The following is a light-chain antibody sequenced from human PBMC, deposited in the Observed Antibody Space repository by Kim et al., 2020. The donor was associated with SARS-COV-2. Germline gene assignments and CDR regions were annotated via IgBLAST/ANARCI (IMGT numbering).Light chain of an antibody. CDR2: GKN. V-gene: IGLV3-19*01. J-gene: IGLJ2*01. Sequence: SSELTQYPAVSVALGQTVRITCQGDSLRSYYASWYQQKPGQAPVLVIYGKNNRPSGIPDRFSGSSSGNTASLTITGAQAEDEADYYCNSRDSSGNHLEVFGGGTQLTVL. CDR3: NSRDSSGNHLEV. CDR1: SLRSYY.